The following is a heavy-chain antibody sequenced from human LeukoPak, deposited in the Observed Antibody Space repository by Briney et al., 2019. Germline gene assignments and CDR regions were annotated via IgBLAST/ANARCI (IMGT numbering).Heavy chain of an antibody. CDR1: GGSFSGYY. D-gene: IGHD2-2*01. Sequence: SETLSLTCAVYGGSFSGYYWSWIRQPPGKGREWIGENNHSGSTNNNPSLKSPVPLSVDTSQNQFSLTRSSVTAADTAVYYCATFRVASVVPAATTAYYFDYWGQGTLVTVSS. CDR3: ATFRVASVVPAATTAYYFDY. V-gene: IGHV4-34*01. CDR2: NNHSGST. J-gene: IGHJ4*02.